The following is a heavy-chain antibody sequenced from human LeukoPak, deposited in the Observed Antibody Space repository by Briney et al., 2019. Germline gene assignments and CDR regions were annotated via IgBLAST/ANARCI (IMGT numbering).Heavy chain of an antibody. Sequence: SETLSLTCTVSGGSISGGGYYWSWIRQHPGKGLEWIGYLYYSGSTYYNPSLKSRVTISVGTSKNQFSLKLSSVTAADTAVYYCARGRGLTSTGYYYYYMDVWGKGTTVTVSS. CDR3: ARGRGLTSTGYYYYYMDV. CDR2: LYYSGST. J-gene: IGHJ6*03. V-gene: IGHV4-31*03. D-gene: IGHD1-1*01. CDR1: GGSISGGGYY.